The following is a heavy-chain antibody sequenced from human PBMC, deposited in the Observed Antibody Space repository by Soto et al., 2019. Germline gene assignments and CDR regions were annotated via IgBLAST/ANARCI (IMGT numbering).Heavy chain of an antibody. CDR3: AKVRYSSPMGYYYGMDV. CDR1: RVAFSKFS. J-gene: IGHJ6*02. D-gene: IGHD2-2*01. V-gene: IGHV1-69*01. CDR2: IIPVVGTA. Sequence: QAQLEQSGGEVKKPGSSVKVSCKASRVAFSKFSVTWVRQAPGVGLEWVGGIIPVVGTANYAQKVQGRVTITADESTSTSYMEVNNLRSEDTAVYYCAKVRYSSPMGYYYGMDVWGQGTTVTVSS.